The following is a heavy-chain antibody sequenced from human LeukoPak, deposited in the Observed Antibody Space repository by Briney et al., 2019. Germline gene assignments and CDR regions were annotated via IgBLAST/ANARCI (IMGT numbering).Heavy chain of an antibody. CDR3: AKGGYSYGYDWYFDL. CDR2: ISSSPSTI. Sequence: GGSLRLSCAASGFTFSSYSMNWVRQAPGKGLEWVSYISSSPSTIYYADSVKGRFTISRDNSKNTLYLQMNSLRAEDTAVYYCAKGGYSYGYDWYFDLWGRGTLVTVSS. D-gene: IGHD5-18*01. CDR1: GFTFSSYS. J-gene: IGHJ2*01. V-gene: IGHV3-48*01.